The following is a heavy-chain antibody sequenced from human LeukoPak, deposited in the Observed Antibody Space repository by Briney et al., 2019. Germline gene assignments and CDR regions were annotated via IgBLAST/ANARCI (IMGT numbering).Heavy chain of an antibody. J-gene: IGHJ4*02. CDR1: GGSISSGSYY. V-gene: IGHV4-39*01. Sequence: PSETLSLTCTVSGGSISSGSYYWGWIRQPPGKGLEWIGSIYYSGSTYYNPSLKSRVTISVDTSKNQFSLKLSSVTAADTAVYYCASNYDFWSGYSLFDYWGQGTLVTVSS. D-gene: IGHD3-3*01. CDR3: ASNYDFWSGYSLFDY. CDR2: IYYSGST.